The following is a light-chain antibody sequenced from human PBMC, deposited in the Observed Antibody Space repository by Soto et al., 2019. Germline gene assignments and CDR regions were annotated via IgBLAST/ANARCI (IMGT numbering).Light chain of an antibody. V-gene: IGLV2-14*01. CDR2: EVT. CDR1: SSDVGAYIY. J-gene: IGLJ1*01. Sequence: QSALTQPASVSGSPGQSTTISCTGTSSDVGAYIYVSWYQHHPGKAPKVMIYEVTNRPSGVSDRFSGSKSGNTASLTISGLQAEDEADYYCCSYTSSRTYVFGT. CDR3: CSYTSSRTYV.